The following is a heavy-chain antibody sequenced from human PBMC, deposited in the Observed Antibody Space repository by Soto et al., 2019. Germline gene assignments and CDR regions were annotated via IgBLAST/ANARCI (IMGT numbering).Heavy chain of an antibody. J-gene: IGHJ4*02. D-gene: IGHD3-22*01. CDR3: ARSSYYDSSGYYYPHYYFDY. Sequence: GGSLRLSCAASGFPFSSYGMHWVRQAPGKGLEWVAVIWYDGSNKYYADSVKGRFTISRDNSKNTLYLQMNSLRAEDTAVYYCARSSYYDSSGYYYPHYYFDYWGQGTLVTVSS. CDR2: IWYDGSNK. CDR1: GFPFSSYG. V-gene: IGHV3-33*01.